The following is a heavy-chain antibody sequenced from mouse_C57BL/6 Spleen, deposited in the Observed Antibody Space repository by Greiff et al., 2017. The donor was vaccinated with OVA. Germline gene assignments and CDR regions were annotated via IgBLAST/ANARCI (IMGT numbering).Heavy chain of an antibody. CDR3: ARHGSSLYYAMDY. V-gene: IGHV1-64*01. Sequence: VQLQQPGAELVKPGASVKLSCKASGYTFTSYWMHWVKQRPGQGLEWIGMIHPNSGSTNYNEKFKSKATLTVDKSSSTAYMQLSSLTSEDSAVYYCARHGSSLYYAMDYWGQGTSVTVSS. J-gene: IGHJ4*01. CDR1: GYTFTSYW. D-gene: IGHD1-1*01. CDR2: IHPNSGST.